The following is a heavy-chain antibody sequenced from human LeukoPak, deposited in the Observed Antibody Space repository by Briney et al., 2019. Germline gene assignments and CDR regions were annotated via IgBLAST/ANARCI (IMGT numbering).Heavy chain of an antibody. V-gene: IGHV3-20*04. CDR2: INWNGGSI. CDR1: GFTFDDYG. Sequence: GGSLRLSCAASGFTFDDYGMSWVRQAPGKGLEWVSGINWNGGSIGYADSVKGRLTISRDNAKNSLYLQMNSLRAEDTALYYCARAFKYSMSGYYFDYWGQGTLVTVSS. CDR3: ARAFKYSMSGYYFDY. J-gene: IGHJ4*02. D-gene: IGHD2-21*01.